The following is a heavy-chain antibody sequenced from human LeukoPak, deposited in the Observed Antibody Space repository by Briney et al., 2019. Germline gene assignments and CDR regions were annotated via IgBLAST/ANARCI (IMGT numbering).Heavy chain of an antibody. Sequence: PGGSLRLSCAASGFTVSSTYMSWVRQAPGKGLEWVSVIYSGGNIYYIDSVKGRFTISRDTSKNTLYLQMNSLRVEDTAVYYCAREVTYYFDSSGSHLDYWGQGTLVTVS. J-gene: IGHJ4*02. CDR2: IYSGGNI. D-gene: IGHD3-22*01. V-gene: IGHV3-53*01. CDR3: AREVTYYFDSSGSHLDY. CDR1: GFTVSSTY.